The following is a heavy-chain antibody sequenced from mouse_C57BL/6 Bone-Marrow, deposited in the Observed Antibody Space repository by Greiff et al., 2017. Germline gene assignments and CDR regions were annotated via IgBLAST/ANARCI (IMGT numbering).Heavy chain of an antibody. CDR2: IDPSDSYT. Sequence: QVQLQQPGAELVKPGASVKLSCKASGYTFTSYWMQWVKQRPGQGLEWIGEIDPSDSYTNYNQKFKGKATLTVDTSSSTAYMQLSSLTSEDSAVYYCASPGAWLAYWGQGTLVTVSA. D-gene: IGHD4-1*01. CDR3: ASPGAWLAY. J-gene: IGHJ3*01. CDR1: GYTFTSYW. V-gene: IGHV1-50*01.